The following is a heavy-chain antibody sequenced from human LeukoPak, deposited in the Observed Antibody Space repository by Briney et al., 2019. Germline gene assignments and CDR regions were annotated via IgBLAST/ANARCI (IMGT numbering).Heavy chain of an antibody. J-gene: IGHJ4*02. CDR1: GFTFSSYE. V-gene: IGHV3-48*03. CDR2: ISSSGSTI. Sequence: GGSLRLSCAASGFTFSSYEMNWVRQAPGKGLEWVSYISSSGSTIYYADSVKGRFTISRDNAKNSLYLQMNSLRAENTAVYYCAREIQLWLPDRYFDYWRQGTLVTVCS. CDR3: AREIQLWLPDRYFDY. D-gene: IGHD5-18*01.